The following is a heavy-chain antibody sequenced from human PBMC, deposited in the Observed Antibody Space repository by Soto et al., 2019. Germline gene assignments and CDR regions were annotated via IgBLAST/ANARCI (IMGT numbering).Heavy chain of an antibody. Sequence: QVQLVESGGGVVQPGRSLRLSCAASGFTFSSYGMHWVRQAPGKGLEWVAVIWYDGSNKYYADSVKGRFTISRDNSKNTLYLQMNSLRAEDTAVYYCARDGDYGDYPDLWGRGTLVTVSS. V-gene: IGHV3-33*01. CDR1: GFTFSSYG. CDR2: IWYDGSNK. J-gene: IGHJ2*01. D-gene: IGHD4-17*01. CDR3: ARDGDYGDYPDL.